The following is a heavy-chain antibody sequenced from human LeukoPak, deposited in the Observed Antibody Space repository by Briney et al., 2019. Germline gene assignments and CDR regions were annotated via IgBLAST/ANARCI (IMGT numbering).Heavy chain of an antibody. V-gene: IGHV1-69*05. Sequence: SVKVSCKASGGTFSSYAISWVRQAPGLGLEWMGGIIPIFGTANYAQKFQGRVTITTDESTSTAYMELSSLRSEDTAVYYCASTSPYCGGDCSIDYWRQGTLVTVSS. J-gene: IGHJ4*02. CDR2: IIPIFGTA. CDR3: ASTSPYCGGDCSIDY. D-gene: IGHD2-21*02. CDR1: GGTFSSYA.